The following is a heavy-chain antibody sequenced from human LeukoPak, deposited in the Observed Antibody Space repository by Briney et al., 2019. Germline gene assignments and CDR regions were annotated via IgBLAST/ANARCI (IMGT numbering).Heavy chain of an antibody. CDR2: ISYSGTT. CDR1: GGSISSYY. V-gene: IGHV4-59*01. Sequence: SETLSLTCSVSGGSISSYYWSWIRQPPEKGLEWIGYISYSGTTNYNPSLKSRVAISVDTSKNQFSLKLSSVTAADTAVYYCARDGGNWFDPWGQGTLVTVSS. J-gene: IGHJ5*02. CDR3: ARDGGNWFDP.